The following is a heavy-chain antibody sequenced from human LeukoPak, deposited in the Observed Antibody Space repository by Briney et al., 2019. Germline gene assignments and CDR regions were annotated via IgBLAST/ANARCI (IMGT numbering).Heavy chain of an antibody. CDR3: ASHRGTIPDYFDY. V-gene: IGHV3-48*03. Sequence: GGSLRLSCAASGFTFSNYEMNWVRQAPGKGLEWVSYISSSGTTIYYADSVKGRFTISRDNARNSLYLQMNSLRAEDTAVYSCASHRGTIPDYFDYWGQGTLVTVSS. CDR1: GFTFSNYE. CDR2: ISSSGTTI. J-gene: IGHJ4*02. D-gene: IGHD3-3*01.